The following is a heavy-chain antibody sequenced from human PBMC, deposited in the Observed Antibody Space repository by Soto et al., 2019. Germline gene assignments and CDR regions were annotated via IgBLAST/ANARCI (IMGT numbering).Heavy chain of an antibody. CDR1: GGSFSGYY. J-gene: IGHJ6*02. D-gene: IGHD2-8*01. V-gene: IGHV4-34*01. CDR2: INHSGST. Sequence: SETLSLTCAVYGGSFSGYYWSWIRQPPGKGLEWIGEINHSGSTNYNPSLKSRVTISVDTSKNQFSLKLSSVTAADTAVYYCASLQIDGVCYSPRCYYYYGMDVWGQGTTVTVSS. CDR3: ASLQIDGVCYSPRCYYYYGMDV.